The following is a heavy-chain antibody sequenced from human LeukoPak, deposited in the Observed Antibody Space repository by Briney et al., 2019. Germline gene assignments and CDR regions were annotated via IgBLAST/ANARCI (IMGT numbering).Heavy chain of an antibody. J-gene: IGHJ3*02. D-gene: IGHD1-14*01. CDR1: GGSISSSSYY. CDR2: IYYSGST. CDR3: ARLPDRLPGVAFDI. Sequence: PSETLALTCTVSGGSISSSSYYWGWMRQPPGKGREWIGSIYYSGSTYYNPSLKSRVTISVDTSKNQFSLKLSSVTAADTAVYYCARLPDRLPGVAFDIWGQGTMVTVSS. V-gene: IGHV4-39*07.